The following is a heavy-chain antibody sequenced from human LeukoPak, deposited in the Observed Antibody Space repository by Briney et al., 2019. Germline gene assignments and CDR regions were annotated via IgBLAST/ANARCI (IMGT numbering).Heavy chain of an antibody. J-gene: IGHJ4*02. CDR2: ISGSGNTI. V-gene: IGHV3-48*03. CDR3: ARSEYSFDY. Sequence: GGSLILSCAASGFTFSNYEMNWVRQAPGKGLEWVSYISGSGNTIYDADSVKGRFTISRDNAKNSLYLQMNSLGVEDTGVYYCARSEYSFDYWGQGTLVTVSS. CDR1: GFTFSNYE.